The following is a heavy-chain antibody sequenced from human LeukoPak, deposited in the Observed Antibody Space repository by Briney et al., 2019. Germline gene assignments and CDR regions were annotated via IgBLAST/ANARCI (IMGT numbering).Heavy chain of an antibody. CDR3: ARGRLGYYGSGSYHKGFDP. J-gene: IGHJ5*02. CDR2: INHSGST. CDR1: GGSFSGYY. Sequence: SETLSPTCAVYGGSFSGYYWSWIRQPPGKGLEWIGEINHSGSTNYNPSLKSRVTISVDTSKNQFSLKLTSVNAADTPVYYCARGRLGYYGSGSYHKGFDPWGQGTLVTVSS. V-gene: IGHV4-34*01. D-gene: IGHD3-10*01.